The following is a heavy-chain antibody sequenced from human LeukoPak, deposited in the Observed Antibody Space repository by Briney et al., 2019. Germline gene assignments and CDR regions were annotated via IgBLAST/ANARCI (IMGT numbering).Heavy chain of an antibody. Sequence: PGGSLRLSCAASGFNFSGFTMSWVRQAPGKGLKGVSSILSTGDGTYYAASVKGRFTISRDNSKNTVFLQMNSLRAEDTAVYYCAKDKQNDGKWDIDFWGQGVLVTVSS. CDR1: GFNFSGFT. CDR2: ILSTGDGT. CDR3: AKDKQNDGKWDIDF. D-gene: IGHD1-26*01. J-gene: IGHJ4*02. V-gene: IGHV3-23*01.